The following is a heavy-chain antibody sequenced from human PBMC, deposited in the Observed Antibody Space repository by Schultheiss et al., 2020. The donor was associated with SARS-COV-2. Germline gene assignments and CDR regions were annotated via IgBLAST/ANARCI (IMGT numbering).Heavy chain of an antibody. CDR2: ISSSGSTI. Sequence: GGSLRLSCAASGFTFNTYAMSWVRQAPGKGLEWVSYISSSGSTIYYADSVKGRFTISRDNAKNSLYLQMNSLRAEDTAVYYCARDPPYGNYGMDVWGQGTTVTVSS. J-gene: IGHJ6*02. V-gene: IGHV3-11*01. CDR1: GFTFNTYA. CDR3: ARDPPYGNYGMDV. D-gene: IGHD4-17*01.